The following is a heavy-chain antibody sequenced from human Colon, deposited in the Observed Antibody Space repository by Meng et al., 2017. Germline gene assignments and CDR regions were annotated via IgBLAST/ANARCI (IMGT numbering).Heavy chain of an antibody. CDR2: INHSGST. Sequence: QVQLQQWGAGLLKPSETLCLTCAVYGGSFSGYYWSWIRQPPGKGLEWIGEINHSGSTNYNPSLKSRVTISVDTSKNQFSLKLSSVTAADTAVYYCARGRYSGYLPWGQGTLVTVSS. V-gene: IGHV4-34*01. D-gene: IGHD5-12*01. CDR1: GGSFSGYY. J-gene: IGHJ5*02. CDR3: ARGRYSGYLP.